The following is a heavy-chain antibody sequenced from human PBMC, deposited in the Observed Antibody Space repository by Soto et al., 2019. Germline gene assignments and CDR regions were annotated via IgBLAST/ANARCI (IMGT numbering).Heavy chain of an antibody. J-gene: IGHJ6*02. CDR3: ATAGWTGTV. D-gene: IGHD1-1*01. V-gene: IGHV3-48*03. CDR2: ISVSGTMR. CDR1: GFTFSSYE. Sequence: QLVESGGGSVQPGRSLRLSCAPSGFTFSSYEMNWVRQAPGKGLEWVSYISVSGTMRFYADAVKGRFTISRDNTKKILYLQMNSLRAEDTALYYCATAGWTGTVWGQGTTVTVSS.